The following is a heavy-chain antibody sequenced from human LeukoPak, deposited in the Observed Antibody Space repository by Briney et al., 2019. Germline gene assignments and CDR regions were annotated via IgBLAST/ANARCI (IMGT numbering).Heavy chain of an antibody. CDR1: GYTFTSYG. CDR2: ISAYNGNT. CDR3: ATDFYRGLQFDY. V-gene: IGHV1-18*01. J-gene: IGHJ4*02. Sequence: ASVKVSCKASGYTFTSYGISWVRQAPGQGLEWMGWISAYNGNTNYAQKLQGRVTMTEDTSTDTAYMELTSLRSEDTAVYYCATDFYRGLQFDYWGQGTLVIVSS. D-gene: IGHD2/OR15-2a*01.